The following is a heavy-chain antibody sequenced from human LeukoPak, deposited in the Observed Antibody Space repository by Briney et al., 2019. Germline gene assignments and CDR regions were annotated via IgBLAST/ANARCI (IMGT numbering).Heavy chain of an antibody. CDR1: GFTFDDYG. CDR2: INWNSGVT. CDR3: ARGDGPTVTADYFQN. Sequence: GGSLRLSCAASGFTFDDYGMSWVRQVPGRGLEWICGINWNSGVTGYADSVKGRFNISRDNAKNSLFLQMNSLRDEDTTFYYCARGDGPTVTADYFQNWGQGTLVTVS. D-gene: IGHD4-17*01. V-gene: IGHV3-20*04. J-gene: IGHJ1*01.